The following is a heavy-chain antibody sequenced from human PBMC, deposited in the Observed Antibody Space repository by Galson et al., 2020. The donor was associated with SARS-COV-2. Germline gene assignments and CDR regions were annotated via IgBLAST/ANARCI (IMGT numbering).Heavy chain of an antibody. CDR2: INPNSGGT. Sequence: ASVKVSCKASGYTFTGYYMHWVRQAPGQGLEWMGWINPNSGGTNYAQKFQGRVTMTRDTSISTAYMELSRLRSDDTAVYYCARGRLGRVSSYDYWGQGTLVTVSS. J-gene: IGHJ4*02. CDR3: ARGRLGRVSSYDY. V-gene: IGHV1-2*02. CDR1: GYTFTGYY. D-gene: IGHD3-10*01.